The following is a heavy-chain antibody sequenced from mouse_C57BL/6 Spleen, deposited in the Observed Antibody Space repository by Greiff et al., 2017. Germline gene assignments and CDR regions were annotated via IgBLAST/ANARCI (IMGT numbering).Heavy chain of an antibody. J-gene: IGHJ3*01. V-gene: IGHV1-47*01. CDR3: ARPGSGYGGFAY. D-gene: IGHD3-2*02. CDR2: FHPYNDDT. Sequence: VVESGAELVKPGASVKMSCKASGYTFTTYPIEWMKQNHGKSLEWIGNFHPYNDDTKYNEKFKGKATLTVEKSSSTVYLELSRLTSDDSAVYYCARPGSGYGGFAYWGQGTLVTVSA. CDR1: GYTFTTYP.